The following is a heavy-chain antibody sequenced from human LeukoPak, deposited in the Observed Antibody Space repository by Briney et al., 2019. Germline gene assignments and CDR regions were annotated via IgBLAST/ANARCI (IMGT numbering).Heavy chain of an antibody. CDR3: AREGVIAPFDAFDI. CDR2: ISYDGSNK. V-gene: IGHV3-30-3*01. Sequence: PGRSLRLSCAASGFTLSSYAMHWVRQAPGKGLEWVAVISYDGSNKYYADSVKGRFTISRDNSKNTLYLQMNSLRAEDTAVYYCAREGVIAPFDAFDIWGQGTMVTVSS. CDR1: GFTLSSYA. D-gene: IGHD3-22*01. J-gene: IGHJ3*02.